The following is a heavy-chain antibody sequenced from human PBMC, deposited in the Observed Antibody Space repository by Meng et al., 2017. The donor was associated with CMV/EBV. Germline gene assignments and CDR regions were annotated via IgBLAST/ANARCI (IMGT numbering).Heavy chain of an antibody. CDR3: ARGRLGGSFDY. CDR2: INSDGSST. Sequence: GGSLRLSCAASGFTFSSYWMHWVCQAPGKGLVWVSRINSDGSSTSYADSVKGRFTISRDNAKNTLYLQMNSLRAEDTAVYYCARGRLGGSFDYWGQGTLVTVSS. J-gene: IGHJ4*02. D-gene: IGHD1-26*01. V-gene: IGHV3-74*01. CDR1: GFTFSSYW.